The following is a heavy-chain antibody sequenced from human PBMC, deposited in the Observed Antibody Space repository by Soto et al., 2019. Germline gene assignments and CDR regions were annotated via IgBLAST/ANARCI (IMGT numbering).Heavy chain of an antibody. V-gene: IGHV1-69*12. CDR2: IIPIFGTA. Sequence: QVQLVQSGAEVKKPGSSVKVSCKASGGTFSSYAISWVRQAPGEGLEWMGGIIPIFGTANYAQKFQGRVTITADESTSTAYMELSSLRSEDTAVYYCAIPLVLPGRYYYGMDVWCQGTTVTVSS. CDR3: AIPLVLPGRYYYGMDV. J-gene: IGHJ6*02. CDR1: GGTFSSYA. D-gene: IGHD2-15*01.